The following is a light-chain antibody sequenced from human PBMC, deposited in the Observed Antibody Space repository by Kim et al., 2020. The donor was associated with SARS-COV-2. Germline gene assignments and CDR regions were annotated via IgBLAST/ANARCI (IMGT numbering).Light chain of an antibody. J-gene: IGKJ5*01. CDR2: LAS. CDR3: MQALQTPT. Sequence: DIVMTQSPLSLPVTPGEPASISCRSSQSLLHSNGYTYLDWYVQKPEQSPQLLIYLASNRAPGFPDRYSGSGSGTEFTLKISIVEAKDVGVYYCMQALQTPTFGQGTRMEIK. CDR1: QSLLHSNGYTY. V-gene: IGKV2-28*01.